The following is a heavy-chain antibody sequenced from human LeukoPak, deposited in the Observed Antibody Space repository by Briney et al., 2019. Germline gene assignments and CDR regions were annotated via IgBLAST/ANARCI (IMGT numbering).Heavy chain of an antibody. Sequence: ASVKVSCKVSGYTLTELSMHWVRQAPGKGLEWMGGFDPEDGETIYAQKFQGRVTITADESTSTAYMELSSLRSEDTAVYYCAREVTTVTTVYNWFDPWGQGTLVTVSS. V-gene: IGHV1-24*01. J-gene: IGHJ5*02. CDR1: GYTLTELS. CDR2: FDPEDGET. CDR3: AREVTTVTTVYNWFDP. D-gene: IGHD4-17*01.